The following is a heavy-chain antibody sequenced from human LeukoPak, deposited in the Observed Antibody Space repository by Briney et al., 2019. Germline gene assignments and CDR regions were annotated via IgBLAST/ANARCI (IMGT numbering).Heavy chain of an antibody. V-gene: IGHV3-7*01. CDR2: IKQDGSEK. J-gene: IGHJ4*02. D-gene: IGHD1-1*01. CDR3: ARDWGNWDFDY. CDR1: GFTFSDYY. Sequence: PGGSLRLSCAASGFTFSDYYMSWIRQAPGKGLEWVANIKQDGSEKYYVDSVKGRFTISRDNVKNSLYLQMNSLRAEDTAVYYCARDWGNWDFDYWGQGTLVIVSS.